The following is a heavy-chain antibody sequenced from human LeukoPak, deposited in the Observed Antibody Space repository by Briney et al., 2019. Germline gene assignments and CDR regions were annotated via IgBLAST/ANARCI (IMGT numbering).Heavy chain of an antibody. CDR3: AKRGVVIRVILVGFHKEAYYFDS. Sequence: PGGSLRLSCAASGFTFSNYGMSWVRQAPGKGLEWVAGISDRGSRTNYADSVKGRFTISTDNPKNTLYLQMNSLRAEDTAVYFCAKRGVVIRVILVGFHKEAYYFDSWGQGALVTVSS. CDR2: ISDRGSRT. CDR1: GFTFSNYG. D-gene: IGHD3-22*01. V-gene: IGHV3-23*01. J-gene: IGHJ4*02.